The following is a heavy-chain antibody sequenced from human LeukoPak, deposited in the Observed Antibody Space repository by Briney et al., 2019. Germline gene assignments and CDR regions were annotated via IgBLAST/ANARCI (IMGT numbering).Heavy chain of an antibody. V-gene: IGHV3-30*18. CDR2: ISYDGSNK. Sequence: PGGSLRLSCAASGFTFSSYGMHWVRQAPGKGLEWVAVISYDGSNKYDADSVKGRFTISRDNSKNTLYLQMNSLRAEDTAVYYCAKDLFRAAELLWFGELSSFDYWGQGTLVTVSS. CDR1: GFTFSSYG. D-gene: IGHD3-10*01. CDR3: AKDLFRAAELLWFGELSSFDY. J-gene: IGHJ4*02.